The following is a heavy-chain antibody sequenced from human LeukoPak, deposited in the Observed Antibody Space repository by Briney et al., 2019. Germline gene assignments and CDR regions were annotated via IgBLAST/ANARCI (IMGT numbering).Heavy chain of an antibody. CDR2: ITSSGEAT. CDR1: GFTFNIYA. Sequence: PGGSLRLSCAVSGFTFNIYAMSWVRQAPGKGVEWVSSITSSGEATFHADSVKDRFTISRDNSKSTLYLQMSRLRVEDTAVYYCAKDRPNYHESNGHYYRLNGDSWGQGTLVTVSS. J-gene: IGHJ5*01. D-gene: IGHD3-22*01. V-gene: IGHV3-23*01. CDR3: AKDRPNYHESNGHYYRLNGDS.